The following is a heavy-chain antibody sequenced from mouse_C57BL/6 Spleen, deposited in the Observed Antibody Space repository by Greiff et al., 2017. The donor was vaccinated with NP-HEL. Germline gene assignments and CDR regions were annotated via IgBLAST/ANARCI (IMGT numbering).Heavy chain of an antibody. V-gene: IGHV5-16*01. Sequence: EVKLVESEGGLVQPGSSMKLSCTASGFTFSDYYMAWVRQVPEKGLEWVANINYDGSSTYYLDSLKSRFIFSRDNAKNILYLQMSSLKSEDTATYYCARGLGSSYGYAMDYWGQGTSVTVSS. CDR2: INYDGSST. D-gene: IGHD1-1*01. CDR1: GFTFSDYY. J-gene: IGHJ4*01. CDR3: ARGLGSSYGYAMDY.